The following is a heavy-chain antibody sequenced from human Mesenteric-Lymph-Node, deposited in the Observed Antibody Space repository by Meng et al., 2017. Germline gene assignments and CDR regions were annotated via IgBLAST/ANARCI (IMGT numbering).Heavy chain of an antibody. J-gene: IGHJ4*02. V-gene: IGHV3-7*01. Sequence: GGSLRLSCAASGFTFSNYWMSWVRQAPGKGLEWVANIKDDGSEKYYVDSVKGRFTISRVYAKESLYLQMNSLRAEDTAVYYCARGTAMVYFDYWGQGTLVTVSS. CDR2: IKDDGSEK. D-gene: IGHD5-18*01. CDR3: ARGTAMVYFDY. CDR1: GFTFSNYW.